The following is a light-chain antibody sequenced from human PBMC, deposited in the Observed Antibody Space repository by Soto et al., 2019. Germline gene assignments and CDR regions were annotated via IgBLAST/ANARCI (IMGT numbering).Light chain of an antibody. CDR1: QSVSSSY. CDR2: GAS. CDR3: QQYGSSPET. J-gene: IGKJ1*01. V-gene: IGKV3-20*01. Sequence: IVLTQSPGTRSLSPGQRATLSCRASQSVSSSYLAWYQQKPGQAPRLLIYGASSRATGIPDRFSGSGSGTDFTLTISRLEPEDFAVYYCQQYGSSPETFGQGTKVDIK.